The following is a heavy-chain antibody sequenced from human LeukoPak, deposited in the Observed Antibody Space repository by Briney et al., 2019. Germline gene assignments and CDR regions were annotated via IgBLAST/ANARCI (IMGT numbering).Heavy chain of an antibody. Sequence: SETLSLTCTVSGGSISSYYWSWIRQPPGKGLEWIGYIYTSGSTNYNPSLKSRVTISVDTSKNQFSLKLSSVTAADTAVYYCATYYYDSSGYWFDNWGQGTLVTVSS. CDR3: ATYYYDSSGYWFDN. CDR2: IYTSGST. CDR1: GGSISSYY. V-gene: IGHV4-4*09. D-gene: IGHD3-22*01. J-gene: IGHJ5*02.